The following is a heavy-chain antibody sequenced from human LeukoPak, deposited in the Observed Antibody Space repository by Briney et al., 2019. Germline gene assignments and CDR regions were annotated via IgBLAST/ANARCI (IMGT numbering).Heavy chain of an antibody. D-gene: IGHD1-26*01. J-gene: IGHJ4*02. CDR2: IKQDESDR. CDR3: ARQNWGPSGSSGY. Sequence: PGGSLRLSCVASGFSFSTYWLSWVRQAPGKGLEWVANIKQDESDRQYVDSVKGRFTISRDNAKNSLYLQMNSLTAEDTAVFYCARQNWGPSGSSGYWGQGTLVTVSS. V-gene: IGHV3-7*01. CDR1: GFSFSTYW.